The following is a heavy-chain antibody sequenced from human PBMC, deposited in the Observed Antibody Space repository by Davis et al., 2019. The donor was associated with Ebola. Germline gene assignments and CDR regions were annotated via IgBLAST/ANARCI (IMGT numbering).Heavy chain of an antibody. Sequence: ASVTVSCKASGYTFSAYWLHWVRQAPGQGLEWMGIINPNHDGGSYAQSFEGRPSITRDMPANTVYMELRSLRSEDTAIYYCARAPGCGGDRCDGRNWFDAWGQGTLVIVSS. CDR3: ARAPGCGGDRCDGRNWFDA. V-gene: IGHV1-46*01. CDR2: INPNHDGG. D-gene: IGHD2-21*01. J-gene: IGHJ5*02. CDR1: GYTFSAYW.